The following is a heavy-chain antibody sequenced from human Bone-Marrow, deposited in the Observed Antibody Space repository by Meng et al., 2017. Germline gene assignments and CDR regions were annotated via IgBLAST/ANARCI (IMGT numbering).Heavy chain of an antibody. J-gene: IGHJ4*02. Sequence: QLQLTHLGGGLLKASETLSLTCGVSGGSFSDYYWSWIRQPPGKGLEWIGEINHSGSTNYNPSLEGRATISVDTSQNNLSLRLSSVTAADSAVYYCARGPTTMAHDFDYWGQGTLVTVSS. V-gene: IGHV4-34*01. D-gene: IGHD4-11*01. CDR2: INHSGST. CDR3: ARGPTTMAHDFDY. CDR1: GGSFSDYY.